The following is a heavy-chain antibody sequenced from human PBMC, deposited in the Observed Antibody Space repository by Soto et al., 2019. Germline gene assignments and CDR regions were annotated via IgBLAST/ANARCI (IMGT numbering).Heavy chain of an antibody. CDR1: GGSISSYY. D-gene: IGHD6-25*01. Sequence: QVQLQESGPGLVKPSETLSLTCTVSGGSISSYYWSWIRQPPGKGLEWIGYIYDSGSTNYNPSLKVRVTISVDTSENQFSLKLSSVTAADTAVYYCATHNDRGYPGPLGYWGQGTLVTVSS. V-gene: IGHV4-4*09. CDR3: ATHNDRGYPGPLGY. CDR2: IYDSGST. J-gene: IGHJ4*02.